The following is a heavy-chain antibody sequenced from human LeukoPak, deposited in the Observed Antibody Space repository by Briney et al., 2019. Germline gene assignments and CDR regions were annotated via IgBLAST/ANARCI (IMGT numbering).Heavy chain of an antibody. CDR3: AREWGVPTMSSFDP. CDR2: INHSGST. V-gene: IGHV4-34*01. Sequence: PSETLSLTCAVYGGSFSGYYWSWIRQPPGKGLEWIGEINHSGSTNYNPSLKSRVTISVDTSKNQFSLKLSSVTAADTAVYYCAREWGVPTMSSFDPWGQGTLVTVSS. D-gene: IGHD3-10*02. CDR1: GGSFSGYY. J-gene: IGHJ5*02.